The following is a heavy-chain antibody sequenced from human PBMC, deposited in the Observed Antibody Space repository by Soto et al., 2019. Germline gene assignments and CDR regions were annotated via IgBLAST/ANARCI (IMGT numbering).Heavy chain of an antibody. CDR3: AKVDGYSYGSIDS. Sequence: QVQLVESGGGVVQPGTSLRLSCAASGLNFKSFGMHWVRQAPGKGLEWVAVISFEGSYREYVDSVKGRFTVSRDNSKNMLYLHMNSLRTEDTALYFCAKVDGYSYGSIDSWGQGTLVTVSS. CDR1: GLNFKSFG. CDR2: ISFEGSYR. J-gene: IGHJ4*02. V-gene: IGHV3-30*18. D-gene: IGHD5-18*01.